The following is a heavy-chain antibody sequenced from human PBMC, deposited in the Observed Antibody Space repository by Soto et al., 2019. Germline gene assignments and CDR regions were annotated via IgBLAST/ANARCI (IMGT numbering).Heavy chain of an antibody. J-gene: IGHJ4*02. CDR3: ARETYKEVGATYDY. CDR1: GYTFTSYG. D-gene: IGHD1-26*01. Sequence: ASVKVSCKASGYTFTSYGISWVRKAPGQGLEWMGWISAYNGNTNYAQKLQGRVTMTTDTSTSTAYMELRSLRSDDTAVYYCARETYKEVGATYDYWGQGTLVTVSS. CDR2: ISAYNGNT. V-gene: IGHV1-18*01.